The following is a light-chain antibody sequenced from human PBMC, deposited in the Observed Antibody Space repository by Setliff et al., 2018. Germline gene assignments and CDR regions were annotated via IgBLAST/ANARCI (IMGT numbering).Light chain of an antibody. Sequence: LAQPPSVSGAPGQRVTISCTGSSSNIGAGYDVHWYQQLPGTAPKLLIYGNSNRPSGVPDRFSGSKSGTSASLAITGLQAEDEADYYCQSYDSSLSGYVFGTGTKVTV. J-gene: IGLJ1*01. CDR2: GNS. CDR3: QSYDSSLSGYV. CDR1: SSNIGAGYD. V-gene: IGLV1-40*01.